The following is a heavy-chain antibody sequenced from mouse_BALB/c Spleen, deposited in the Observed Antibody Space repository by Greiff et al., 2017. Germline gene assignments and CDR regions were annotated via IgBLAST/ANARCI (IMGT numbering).Heavy chain of an antibody. CDR1: GFTFSSYG. CDR3: ARDWGLDYGSTYYAMDY. V-gene: IGHV5-6-3*01. CDR2: INSNGGST. D-gene: IGHD1-1*01. Sequence: EVKVVESGGGLVQPGGSLKLSCAASGFTFSSYGMSWVRQTPDKRLELVATINSNGGSTYYPDSVKGRFTISRDNAKNTLYLQMSSLKSEDTAMYYCARDWGLDYGSTYYAMDYWGQGTSVTVSS. J-gene: IGHJ4*01.